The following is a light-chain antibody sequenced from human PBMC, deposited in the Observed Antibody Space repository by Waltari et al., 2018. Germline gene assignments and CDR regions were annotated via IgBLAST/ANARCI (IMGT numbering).Light chain of an antibody. CDR2: DVS. CDR3: TSYRSSSTYV. V-gene: IGLV2-14*03. J-gene: IGLJ1*01. CDR1: SSDVGGYNY. Sequence: QSALTQPASVSGSPGQSITISCTGTSSDVGGYNYVSWYQHHPGKAPRVIIYDVSNRPSDISNRFSGSKSGNTASLTISGLQAEDEADYYCTSYRSSSTYVFGTGTKVTVL.